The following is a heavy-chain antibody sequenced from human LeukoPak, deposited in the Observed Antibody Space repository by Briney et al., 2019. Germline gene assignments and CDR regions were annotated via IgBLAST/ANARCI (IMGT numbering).Heavy chain of an antibody. CDR2: ISGNGGVI. V-gene: IGHV3-11*04. Sequence: GGSLRLSCAASGFTFSDNYMTWVRQAPGKGLEWLSYISGNGGVIQYADSVKGRFTISRDNAKNLLYLQMDSLRVEDTAVYYCGRVAEAAAFDYWGQGILVTVSS. J-gene: IGHJ4*02. CDR1: GFTFSDNY. D-gene: IGHD6-13*01. CDR3: GRVAEAAAFDY.